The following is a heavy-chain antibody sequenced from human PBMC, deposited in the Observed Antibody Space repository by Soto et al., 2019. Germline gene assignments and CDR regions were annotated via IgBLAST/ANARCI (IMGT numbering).Heavy chain of an antibody. CDR3: AALVSVAGPAIDH. D-gene: IGHD6-19*01. Sequence: QVQLLQSGAEMKKPGSSVRVSCKPSGDNFNTYTITWVRQAPGQGLEWMGGIIPIYGAASYAQKLQDRVSITADGSTNTVYMELISLTSEDTPLYYSAALVSVAGPAIDHWGQGTRVTVSS. CDR2: IIPIYGAA. V-gene: IGHV1-69*01. J-gene: IGHJ4*02. CDR1: GDNFNTYT.